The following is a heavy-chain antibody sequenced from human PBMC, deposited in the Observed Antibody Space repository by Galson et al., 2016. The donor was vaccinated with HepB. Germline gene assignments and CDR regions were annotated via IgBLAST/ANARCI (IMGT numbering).Heavy chain of an antibody. CDR1: GGTFSNYA. J-gene: IGHJ6*02. V-gene: IGHV1-69*13. CDR3: ARDLLTFGVPTPIHNGMDV. Sequence: SVKVSCKASGGTFSNYAISWVRQAPGQGLEWVGGIIPIYGAANYAQKFQGRVTITADESTSTAYMELSSLRSEDTAMYYCARDLLTFGVPTPIHNGMDVWGQGTTVTVSS. CDR2: IIPIYGAA. D-gene: IGHD3-16*01.